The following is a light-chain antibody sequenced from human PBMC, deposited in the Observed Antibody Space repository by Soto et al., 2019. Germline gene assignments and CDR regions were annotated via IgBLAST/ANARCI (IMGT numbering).Light chain of an antibody. CDR1: SSDIGGYNY. V-gene: IGLV2-14*01. CDR2: DDS. Sequence: QSVLTQPASVSGSPGQSITISCTGTSSDIGGYNYVSWYQQHPGKAPKLMIYDDSNRPSGVSNRFSGSKSGNTASLTISGLQAEDEADYYCSSYTSSRSYVFGTGTKVTVL. CDR3: SSYTSSRSYV. J-gene: IGLJ1*01.